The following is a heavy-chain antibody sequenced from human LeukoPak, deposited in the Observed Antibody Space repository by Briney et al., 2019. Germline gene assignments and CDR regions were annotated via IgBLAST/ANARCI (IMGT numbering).Heavy chain of an antibody. CDR1: GFDFSSNW. V-gene: IGHV3-74*01. D-gene: IGHD3-3*01. CDR3: AKDHYWSVDY. CDR2: IKGDGIST. J-gene: IGHJ4*02. Sequence: GGSLRLSCAASGFDFSSNWMHWVRHAPGQGLVWVSRIKGDGISTNYADSVKGRFTISRDIAKNTLYLQMNSLRAEDTGVYYCAKDHYWSVDYWGRGTLVTVSS.